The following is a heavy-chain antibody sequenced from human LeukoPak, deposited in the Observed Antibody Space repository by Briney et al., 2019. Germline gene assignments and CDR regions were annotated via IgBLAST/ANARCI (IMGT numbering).Heavy chain of an antibody. CDR3: VSSWWLRRPDA. Sequence: SETLSLTCTVSGYSISSGHYWAWIRQSPEKGLEWIASMFHSGSTYYNPSLKSRVTISVDTSKNQFSLKLSSVTAADTAVYYCVSSWWLRRPDAWGQGTLVTVSS. CDR2: MFHSGST. D-gene: IGHD5-12*01. CDR1: GYSISSGHY. V-gene: IGHV4-38-2*02. J-gene: IGHJ5*02.